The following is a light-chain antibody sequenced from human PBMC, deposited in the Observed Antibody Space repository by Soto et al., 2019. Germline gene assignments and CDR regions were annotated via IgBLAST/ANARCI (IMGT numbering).Light chain of an antibody. CDR2: KAS. J-gene: IGKJ1*01. V-gene: IGKV1-5*03. CDR3: QHYNSFPWA. Sequence: DIQMTQSPSTLSASVGDRVTITCRASQSVHSWLAWYQQKPGKAPNLLIYKASTLESGVPSRFSGSGSGTEFTLTISSLQADDFATYYCQHYNSFPWAFGQGTKVDIK. CDR1: QSVHSW.